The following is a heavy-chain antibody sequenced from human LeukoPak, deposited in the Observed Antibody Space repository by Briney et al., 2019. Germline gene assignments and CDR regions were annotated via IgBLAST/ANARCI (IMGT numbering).Heavy chain of an antibody. CDR1: GDSINSANYA. Sequence: SETLSLTCTVTGDSINSANYAWNWIRQHPGKGLEWIGNIKFSGRTFYNPSLRRRATISRDTSKNHFSLKLSSVTAADTAVYYCAGMVIDHFDTWGQGALVTVSS. V-gene: IGHV4-31*03. J-gene: IGHJ4*02. CDR3: AGMVIDHFDT. CDR2: IKFSGRT. D-gene: IGHD3-22*01.